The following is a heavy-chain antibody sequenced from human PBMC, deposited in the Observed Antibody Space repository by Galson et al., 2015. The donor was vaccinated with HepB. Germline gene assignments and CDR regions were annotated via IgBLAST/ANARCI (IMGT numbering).Heavy chain of an antibody. D-gene: IGHD3-22*01. J-gene: IGHJ4*02. V-gene: IGHV1-3*01. CDR2: INAGNGNT. CDR1: GYTFTSYA. CDR3: ARDRHYDSSGLGY. Sequence: SVKVSCKASGYTFTSYAMHWVRQAPGQRLEWMGWINAGNGNTKYSQKFQGRVTITRDTSASTAYMELSSLRSEDTAVYYCARDRHYDSSGLGYWGQGTLVTVSS.